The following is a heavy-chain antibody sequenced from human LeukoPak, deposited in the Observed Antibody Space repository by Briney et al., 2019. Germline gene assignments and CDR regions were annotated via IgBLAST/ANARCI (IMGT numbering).Heavy chain of an antibody. V-gene: IGHV4-59*12. CDR2: IYYSGST. CDR1: GGSISSYY. CDR3: AREDSYCSSTSCYKLDY. Sequence: PSETLSLTCTVSGGSISSYYWSWIRQPPGKGLEWIGYIYYSGSTNYNPSLKSRVTISVDTSKNQFSLKLSSVTAADTAVYYCAREDSYCSSTSCYKLDYWGQGTLVTVSS. D-gene: IGHD2-2*02. J-gene: IGHJ4*02.